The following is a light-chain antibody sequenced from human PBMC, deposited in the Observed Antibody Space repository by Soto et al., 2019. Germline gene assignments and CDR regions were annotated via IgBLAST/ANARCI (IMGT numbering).Light chain of an antibody. V-gene: IGLV1-40*01. Sequence: QAVVTQPPSVSGAPGQRVSIYCTGNSSNIGAGFDVNWFQQLPGTAPTVLIYGNNNRPSGVPDRFSGSKSGTSASLAITGLQAEDEADYYCQSYDSSLSGAVFGGGTKLTVL. CDR3: QSYDSSLSGAV. J-gene: IGLJ2*01. CDR1: SSNIGAGFD. CDR2: GNN.